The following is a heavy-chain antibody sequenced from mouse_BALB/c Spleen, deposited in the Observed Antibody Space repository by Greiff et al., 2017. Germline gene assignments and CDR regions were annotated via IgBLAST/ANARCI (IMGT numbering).Heavy chain of an antibody. J-gene: IGHJ3*01. D-gene: IGHD1-2*01. Sequence: EVQVVESGGGLVQPGGSLKLSCAASGFTFSSYGMSWVRQTPDKRLELVATINSNGGSTYYPDSVKGRFTISRDNAKNTLYLQMSSLKSEDTAMYYCAAYYGYAWFAYWGQGTLVTVSA. V-gene: IGHV5-6-3*01. CDR3: AAYYGYAWFAY. CDR1: GFTFSSYG. CDR2: INSNGGST.